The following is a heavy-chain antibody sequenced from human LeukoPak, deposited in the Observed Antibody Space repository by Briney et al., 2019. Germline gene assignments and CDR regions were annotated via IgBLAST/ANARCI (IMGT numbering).Heavy chain of an antibody. CDR2: IFYSGGT. CDR3: ASDGYYFDF. V-gene: IGHV4-59*01. J-gene: IGHJ4*02. Sequence: PSETLSLTCTVSGGSISSYYWSWIRQPPGKGLEWIGYIFYSGGTSYNPSLKSRVTISLDTSKNQFSLELRSLTAADTAVYYCASDGYYFDFWGRGTLVTVSS. CDR1: GGSISSYY.